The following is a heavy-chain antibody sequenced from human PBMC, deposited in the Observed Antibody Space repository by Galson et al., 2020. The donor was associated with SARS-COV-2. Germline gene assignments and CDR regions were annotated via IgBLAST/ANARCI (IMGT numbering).Heavy chain of an antibody. CDR2: ISHRGGT. J-gene: IGHJ3*02. V-gene: IGHV4-30-2*01. Sequence: SETLSLTCAVSGTSISSGSYSWNGIRHPPGKGLKWIGYISHRGGTYYNPSLKSRVTISGDRSKNQFSLRLSSVTAADTAVYYCARLHYGEYAPEAFDIWGPGTRVTVAS. CDR3: ARLHYGEYAPEAFDI. D-gene: IGHD4-17*01. CDR1: GTSISSGSYS.